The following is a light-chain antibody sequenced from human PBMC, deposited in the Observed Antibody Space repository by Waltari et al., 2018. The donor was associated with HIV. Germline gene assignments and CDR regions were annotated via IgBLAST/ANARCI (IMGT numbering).Light chain of an antibody. V-gene: IGLV2-23*01. CDR1: NSDVGSYNL. J-gene: IGLJ1*01. CDR3: CSYAGTITPYV. CDR2: EDS. Sequence: SALTQPASVSGSPGQSITISCTGTNSDVGSYNLVSWYQQHPGKAPKLMIYEDSKRSSGISIRFSGSKSGNPASLTISGLQAEDEAEYFCCSYAGTITPYVFGIGTKVTVL.